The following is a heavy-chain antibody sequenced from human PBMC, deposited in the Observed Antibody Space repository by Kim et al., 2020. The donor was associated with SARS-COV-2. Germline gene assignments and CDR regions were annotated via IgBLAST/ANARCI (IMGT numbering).Heavy chain of an antibody. D-gene: IGHD3-9*01. CDR1: GGSISSSSYY. CDR2: IYYSGST. Sequence: SETLSLTCTVSGGSISSSSYYWGWIRQPPGKGLEWIGSIYYSGSTYYNPSLKSRVTISVDTSKNQFSLKLSSVTAADTAVYYCARRPWAVDDAFDIWGQGTMVTVSS. J-gene: IGHJ3*02. V-gene: IGHV4-39*01. CDR3: ARRPWAVDDAFDI.